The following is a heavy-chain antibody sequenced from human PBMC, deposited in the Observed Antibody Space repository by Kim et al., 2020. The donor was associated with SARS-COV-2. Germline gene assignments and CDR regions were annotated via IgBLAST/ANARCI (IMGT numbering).Heavy chain of an antibody. J-gene: IGHJ3*02. V-gene: IGHV4-38-2*02. CDR1: GYSISSGYY. Sequence: SETLSLTCTVSGYSISSGYYWGWIRQPPGKGLEWIGSIYHSGSTYYNPSLKSRVTISVDTSKNQFSLKLSSVTAADTAVYYCARDRKWELLDAFDIWGQGTMVTVSS. CDR3: ARDRKWELLDAFDI. CDR2: IYHSGST. D-gene: IGHD1-26*01.